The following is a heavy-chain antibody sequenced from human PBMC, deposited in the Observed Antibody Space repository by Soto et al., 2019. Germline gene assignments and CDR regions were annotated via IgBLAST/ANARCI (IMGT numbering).Heavy chain of an antibody. D-gene: IGHD5-12*01. CDR3: ARRNSGYDYAFDY. Sequence: GLSLRLSCAASGFTFSSYSMNWVRQAPGKGLEWVSYISSGSSTIYYADSVKGRFTISRDNAKNSLYLQMNSLRAEDTAVYYCARRNSGYDYAFDYWAQGTLVTV. CDR1: GFTFSSYS. J-gene: IGHJ4*02. CDR2: ISSGSSTI. V-gene: IGHV3-48*01.